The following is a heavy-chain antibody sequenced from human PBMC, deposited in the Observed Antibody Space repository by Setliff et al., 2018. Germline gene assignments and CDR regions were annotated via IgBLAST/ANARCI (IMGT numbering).Heavy chain of an antibody. J-gene: IGHJ2*01. CDR1: GDSLTRSSSW. CDR3: ARDFDLGYSYGLNYWYFDL. Sequence: SETLSLTCSVFGDSLTRSSSWWGWIRQPAGKGLEWIGNIYSSGTTKYNPPLKSRVTISVDTSKNQFSLKLTSVTAADTAVYYCARDFDLGYSYGLNYWYFDLWGRGTLVTVSS. V-gene: IGHV4-61*10. D-gene: IGHD5-18*01. CDR2: IYSSGTT.